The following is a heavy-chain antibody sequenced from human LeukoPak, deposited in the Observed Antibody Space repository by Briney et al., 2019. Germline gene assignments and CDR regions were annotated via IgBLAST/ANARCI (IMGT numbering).Heavy chain of an antibody. D-gene: IGHD1-1*01. V-gene: IGHV3-23*01. CDR3: VEWNSVYWYFDL. CDR2: ISGSGGST. CDR1: GFTFSKYA. J-gene: IGHJ2*01. Sequence: QPGGSLRLSCAASGFTFSKYAMSWVRQVPEKGLEWVSGISGSGGSTYYADSVKGRFTISRDNSKNTLHLQMNSLRAEDTALYYRVEWNSVYWYFDLWGRGTLVTVSS.